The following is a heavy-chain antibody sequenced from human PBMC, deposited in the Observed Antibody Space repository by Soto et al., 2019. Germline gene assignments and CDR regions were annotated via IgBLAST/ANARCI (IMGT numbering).Heavy chain of an antibody. CDR2: LIPTLGTP. D-gene: IGHD3-3*01. CDR3: ARAAFRSGYYGYYYGMDV. J-gene: IGHJ6*02. V-gene: IGHV1-69*01. CDR1: GGTFSTHA. Sequence: QVQLVQSGAEVKKPGSSVKVSCKASGGTFSTHAISWVRQAPGQGLEGLGGLIPTLGTPNYAQKFQGRVTVTADEYTSTAYMELSRLTSEDTAVYYCARAAFRSGYYGYYYGMDVWGQGTAVNV.